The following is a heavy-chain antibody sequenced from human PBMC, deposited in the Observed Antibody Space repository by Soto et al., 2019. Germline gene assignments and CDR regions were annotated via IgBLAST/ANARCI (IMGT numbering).Heavy chain of an antibody. CDR2: ISYDGSNK. V-gene: IGHV3-30*18. CDR3: AKDKQIYYYYGMDV. J-gene: IGHJ6*02. Sequence: GGSLRLSCAASGFTFSSYGMHWVRQAPGKGLEWVAVISYDGSNKYYADSVKGRFTISRDNSKNTLYLQMNSLRAEDTAVYYCAKDKQIYYYYGMDVWGQGTTVTVSS. CDR1: GFTFSSYG.